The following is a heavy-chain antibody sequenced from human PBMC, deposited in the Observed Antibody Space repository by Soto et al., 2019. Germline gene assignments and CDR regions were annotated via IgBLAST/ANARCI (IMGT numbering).Heavy chain of an antibody. CDR1: GYTLTELS. CDR3: ATDGRLNYQRQFDY. J-gene: IGHJ4*02. V-gene: IGHV1-24*01. CDR2: FDPEDGET. Sequence: ASVQVSCKVSGYTLTELSMHWVRQAPGKGLEWMGGFDPEDGETIYAQKFQGRVTMTEDTSTDTAYMELSSLRSEDTAVYYCATDGRLNYQRQFDYWGQGTLVTVSS. D-gene: IGHD2-2*01.